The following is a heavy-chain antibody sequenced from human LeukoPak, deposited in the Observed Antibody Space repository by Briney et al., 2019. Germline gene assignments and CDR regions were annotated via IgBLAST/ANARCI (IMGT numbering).Heavy chain of an antibody. CDR1: GGSIHTYY. Sequence: SETQSLTCTVSGGSIHTYYWSWIRQPPGKGLEWVGYMSDTGRTNYNPSLKSRVTISGDTPKNQFSLKLSSVTAADTAVYYCARGAVAGIWGQGTLVTVSS. D-gene: IGHD6-13*01. CDR2: MSDTGRT. CDR3: ARGAVAGI. J-gene: IGHJ4*02. V-gene: IGHV4-59*08.